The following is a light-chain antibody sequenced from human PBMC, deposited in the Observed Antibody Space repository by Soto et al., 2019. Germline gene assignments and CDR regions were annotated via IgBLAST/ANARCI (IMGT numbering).Light chain of an antibody. Sequence: IVLTQSPGTLSVSPGERATLSCRASQSVSSKLAWYQQKPGRAPRLLFYGASTGATGIPARFSGSGSETEFTLSISSLQSEDFAVYYCQQYNNWPGTFGQGTRWIS. CDR1: QSVSSK. V-gene: IGKV3-15*01. CDR3: QQYNNWPGT. J-gene: IGKJ1*01. CDR2: GAS.